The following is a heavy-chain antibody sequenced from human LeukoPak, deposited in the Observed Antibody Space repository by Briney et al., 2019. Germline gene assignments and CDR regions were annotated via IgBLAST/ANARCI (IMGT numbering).Heavy chain of an antibody. Sequence: GGSLRLSCAASGFTFSSHWMHWVRQAPGKGLAWVSRINGDGSTSNYADSVKGRFTISRDNAKNTLYLQMNSLRAEDTAVYYCARASNRNSINFDYWGQGTLVTVSS. J-gene: IGHJ4*02. CDR2: INGDGSTS. CDR3: ARASNRNSINFDY. D-gene: IGHD1-1*01. CDR1: GFTFSSHW. V-gene: IGHV3-74*01.